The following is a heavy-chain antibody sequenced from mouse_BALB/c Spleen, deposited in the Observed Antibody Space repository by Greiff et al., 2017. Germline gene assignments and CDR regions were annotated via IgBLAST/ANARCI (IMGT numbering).Heavy chain of an antibody. CDR1: GYTFTDYN. D-gene: IGHD2-1*01. Sequence: EVQLQESGPELVKPGASVKIPCKASGYTFTDYNMDWVKQSHGKSLEWIGDINPNNGGTIYNQKFKGKATLTVDKSSSTAYMELRSLTSEDTAVYYCARGDYGNYLFDYWGQGTTLTVSS. V-gene: IGHV1-18*01. CDR2: INPNNGGT. J-gene: IGHJ2*01. CDR3: ARGDYGNYLFDY.